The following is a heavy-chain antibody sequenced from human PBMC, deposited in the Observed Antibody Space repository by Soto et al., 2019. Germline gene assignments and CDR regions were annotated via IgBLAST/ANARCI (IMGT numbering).Heavy chain of an antibody. CDR2: INAGNGNT. CDR1: GYTFTSYA. D-gene: IGHD3-10*01. J-gene: IGHJ5*02. V-gene: IGHV1-3*01. Sequence: ASVKVSCKASGYTFTSYAIHWVRQAPGQRLEWMGWINAGNGNTKYSQKFQGRVTITRDTSASTAYMELSSLRSEDTAVYYCARDSITYYYGSGPPESWGLGHLVTXSS. CDR3: ARDSITYYYGSGPPES.